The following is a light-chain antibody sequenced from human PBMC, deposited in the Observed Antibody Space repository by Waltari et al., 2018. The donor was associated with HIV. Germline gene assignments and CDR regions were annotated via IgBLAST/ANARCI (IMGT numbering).Light chain of an antibody. J-gene: IGLJ3*02. Sequence: QSVLPQPPSASGTPGQRVTIACSRGSFNIGRKTVRRYQLVPGTAPQLLIYSDNQRPLEVPDRFSGSKSGTSASLAISELQSDDEADYYCAAWDDSLNGWVFGGGTKVTVL. V-gene: IGLV1-44*01. CDR2: SDN. CDR3: AAWDDSLNGWV. CDR1: SFNIGRKT.